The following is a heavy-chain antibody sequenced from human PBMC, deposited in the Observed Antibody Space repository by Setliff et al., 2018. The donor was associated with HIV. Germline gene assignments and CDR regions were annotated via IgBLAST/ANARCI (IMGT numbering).Heavy chain of an antibody. Sequence: SETLSLTCNVSGYSISSGFYWGWIRQPPGKALEWIGSFHSSGSSSYNPSLKSRVTISVYKSKNQFSLNLISVTAADTAVYYCASAAISVGGTHEYWGQGTLVTVSS. CDR2: FHSSGSS. D-gene: IGHD3-9*01. J-gene: IGHJ4*02. CDR1: GYSISSGFY. V-gene: IGHV4-38-2*02. CDR3: ASAAISVGGTHEY.